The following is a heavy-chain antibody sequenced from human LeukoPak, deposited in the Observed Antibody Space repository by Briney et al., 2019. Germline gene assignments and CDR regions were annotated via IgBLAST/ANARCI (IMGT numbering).Heavy chain of an antibody. V-gene: IGHV1-69*13. CDR3: ARGQTGVFGVVIILNFDY. Sequence: SVKVSCKASGYTFTSYGISWVRQAPGQGLEWMGGIIPIFGTANYAQKFQGRVTITADESTSTAYMELSSLRSEDTAVYYCARGQTGVFGVVIILNFDYWGQGTLVTVSS. D-gene: IGHD3-3*01. CDR2: IIPIFGTA. J-gene: IGHJ4*02. CDR1: GYTFTSYG.